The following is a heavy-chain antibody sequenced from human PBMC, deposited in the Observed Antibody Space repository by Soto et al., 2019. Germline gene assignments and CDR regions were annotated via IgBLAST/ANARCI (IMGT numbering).Heavy chain of an antibody. J-gene: IGHJ6*02. CDR2: IKQDGSEK. Sequence: GGSLRLSCAASGFTFSSYWMSWVRQAPGKGLEWVANIKQDGSEKYYVDSVKGRFTISRDNAKNSLYLQMNSLRAEDTAVYYCAREGRVYCGGDCYYYYYGMDVWGQGTTVTVSS. CDR1: GFTFSSYW. D-gene: IGHD2-21*02. V-gene: IGHV3-7*01. CDR3: AREGRVYCGGDCYYYYYGMDV.